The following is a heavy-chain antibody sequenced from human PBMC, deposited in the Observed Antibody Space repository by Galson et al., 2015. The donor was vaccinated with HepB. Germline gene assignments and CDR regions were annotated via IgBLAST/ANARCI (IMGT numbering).Heavy chain of an antibody. Sequence: LRLSCAASGFTFSSNGMLWGRQAPGRGLEWVAVIWYDGSNKYYADSVKGRFTISRDNSKNTLYLQMNSLRAEDTAVYYCARGPSEVGAPLTPHAFDIWGQGTMVTVSS. J-gene: IGHJ3*02. CDR1: GFTFSSNG. CDR2: IWYDGSNK. CDR3: ARGPSEVGAPLTPHAFDI. V-gene: IGHV3-33*01. D-gene: IGHD1-26*01.